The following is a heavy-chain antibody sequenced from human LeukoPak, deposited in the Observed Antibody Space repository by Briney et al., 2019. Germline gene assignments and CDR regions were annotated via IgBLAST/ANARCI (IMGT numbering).Heavy chain of an antibody. CDR3: ARDPGIAAAEDDY. CDR2: INWNGGST. D-gene: IGHD6-13*01. J-gene: IGHJ4*02. CDR1: GFTFDDYG. Sequence: PGGSLRLSCAASGFTFDDYGMSWARQAPGKGLEWVSGINWNGGSTGYADSVKGRFTISRDNAKNSLYLQMNRLRAEDTALYYCARDPGIAAAEDDYWGQGTLVTVSS. V-gene: IGHV3-20*04.